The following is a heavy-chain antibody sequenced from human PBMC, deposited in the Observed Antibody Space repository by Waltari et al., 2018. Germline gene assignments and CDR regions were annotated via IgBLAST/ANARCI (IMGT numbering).Heavy chain of an antibody. CDR2: IYPSGDI. Sequence: QLQLQESGPGLVKSSETLSLTCAVSGGSISRSAYYWVWLRQAPGKEVEWIGSIYPSGDIYYHGSLESRVRVSLDRATNHFSMKLRSVTAADTAVYYCARRGDWLPLDAFDIWGQGTVVTVSS. V-gene: IGHV4-39*02. CDR3: ARRGDWLPLDAFDI. CDR1: GGSISRSAYY. D-gene: IGHD2-15*01. J-gene: IGHJ3*02.